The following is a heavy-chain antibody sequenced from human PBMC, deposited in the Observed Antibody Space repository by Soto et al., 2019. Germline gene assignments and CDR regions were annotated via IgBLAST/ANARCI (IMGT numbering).Heavy chain of an antibody. CDR3: ARSRYYFDY. J-gene: IGHJ4*02. CDR2: IKVDNGDT. Sequence: QVNLVQSGGEVKKPGASVKVSCKASGYTLKNYGIVWVRQAPGLGPEWVGWIKVDNGDTKYAEKLQGRVTLTTDTSTSTAYMELRNLRSDDTAFYYCARSRYYFDYWGQGTLVTVSS. CDR1: GYTLKNYG. V-gene: IGHV1-18*01.